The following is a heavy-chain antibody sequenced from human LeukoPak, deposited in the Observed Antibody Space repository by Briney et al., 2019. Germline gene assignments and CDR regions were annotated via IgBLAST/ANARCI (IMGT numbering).Heavy chain of an antibody. CDR3: ARTHGASSYDFWSGYLS. D-gene: IGHD3-3*01. J-gene: IGHJ4*02. CDR1: GGSISSGSYS. V-gene: IGHV4-39*01. CDR2: IYYRGST. Sequence: SETLSLTCTVSGGSISSGSYSWGWIRQPPGKGLEWIGSIYYRGSTYYNPSVKSRVIISADTSKDQFSLWLSSVTAADTAVYYCARTHGASSYDFWSGYLSWGQGTLVTVSS.